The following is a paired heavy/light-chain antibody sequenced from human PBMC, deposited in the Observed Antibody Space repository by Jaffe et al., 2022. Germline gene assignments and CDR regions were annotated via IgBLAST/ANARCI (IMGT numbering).Light chain of an antibody. J-gene: IGKJ1*01. Sequence: AIRMTQSPSSLSASTGDRVTITCRASQGISSYLAWYQQKPGKAPKLLIYAASTLQSGVPSRFSGSGSGTDFTLTISCLQSEDFATYYCQQYYSYPWSFGQGTKVEIK. CDR1: QGISSY. V-gene: IGKV1-8*01. CDR3: QQYYSYPWS. CDR2: AAS.
Heavy chain of an antibody. Sequence: QVQLQESGPGLVKPSQTLSLTCTVSGGSISSGSYYWSWIRQPAGKGLEWIGRIYTSGSTNYNPSLKSRVTISVDTSKNQFSLKLSSVTAADTAVYYCARGHITMVRGVIIGGWFDPWGQGTLVTVSS. CDR1: GGSISSGSYY. CDR2: IYTSGST. CDR3: ARGHITMVRGVIIGGWFDP. D-gene: IGHD3-10*01. J-gene: IGHJ5*02. V-gene: IGHV4-61*02.